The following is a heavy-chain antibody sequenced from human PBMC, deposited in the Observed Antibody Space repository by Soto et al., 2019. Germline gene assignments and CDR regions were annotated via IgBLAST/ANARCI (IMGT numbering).Heavy chain of an antibody. J-gene: IGHJ3*02. CDR1: GFTVSSNY. V-gene: IGHV3-66*04. CDR3: ARHLRPDAFDI. CDR2: IYSGGST. Sequence: GGSLRLSCAASGFTVSSNYMSWVRQAPGKGLEWVSVIYSGGSTYYADSVKGRFTISRDNSKNTLYLQMNSLRAEDTAVYYCARHLRPDAFDIWGQGAMVTVSS.